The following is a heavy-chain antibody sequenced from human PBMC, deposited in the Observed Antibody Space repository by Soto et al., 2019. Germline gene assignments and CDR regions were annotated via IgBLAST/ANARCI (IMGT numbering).Heavy chain of an antibody. V-gene: IGHV5-51*01. CDR2: IYPGDSDT. J-gene: IGHJ6*02. Sequence: GESLKISCKGSGYSFTSYLIGWVRQMPGKGLEWMGIIYPGDSDTRYSPSFQGQVTISADKSISTAYLRWSSLKASDTAMYYCARQYDFWSGYSQKTDYYYYGMDVWGQGTTVTVSS. D-gene: IGHD3-3*01. CDR3: ARQYDFWSGYSQKTDYYYYGMDV. CDR1: GYSFTSYL.